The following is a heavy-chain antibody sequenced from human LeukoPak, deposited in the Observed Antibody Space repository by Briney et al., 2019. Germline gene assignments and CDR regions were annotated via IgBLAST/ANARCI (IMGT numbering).Heavy chain of an antibody. J-gene: IGHJ4*02. Sequence: GASVKVSCKASGGTFSSYAISWVRQAPGQGLEWMGGIIPIFGTANYAQKFQGRVTITADESTSTAYMELSSLRSEDTAVYCCARDYLYGGYAYWGQGTLVTVSS. CDR3: ARDYLYGGYAY. D-gene: IGHD5-12*01. V-gene: IGHV1-69*13. CDR2: IIPIFGTA. CDR1: GGTFSSYA.